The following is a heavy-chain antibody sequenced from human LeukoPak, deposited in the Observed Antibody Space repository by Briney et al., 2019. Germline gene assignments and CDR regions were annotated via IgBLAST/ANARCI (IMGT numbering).Heavy chain of an antibody. J-gene: IGHJ5*02. CDR1: GFTFSGYG. CDR3: AKDPEQQLINWFDP. D-gene: IGHD6-13*01. CDR2: ISSSGSTI. Sequence: GGSLRLSCAASGFTFSGYGMHWDRQAPGKGLEWVSYISSSGSTIYYADSVKGRFTISRDNAKNSLYLQMNSLRAEDTAVYYCAKDPEQQLINWFDPWGQGTLVTVSS. V-gene: IGHV3-48*04.